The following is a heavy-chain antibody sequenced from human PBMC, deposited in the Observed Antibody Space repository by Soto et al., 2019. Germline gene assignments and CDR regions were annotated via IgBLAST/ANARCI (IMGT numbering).Heavy chain of an antibody. CDR1: GGTFGGYY. Sequence: QVQIEQWGAGLLKASETLSLTCAVSGGTFGGYYWSWIRQSAGKGLEWIGEINREGTTYYNPSLRSRLSMSIDTAKNRFSLTVTSVTAADTAVYYCARGIRYFPIWGQGTVVSVS. V-gene: IGHV4-34*01. CDR3: ARGIRYFPI. D-gene: IGHD3-9*01. CDR2: INREGTT. J-gene: IGHJ3*02.